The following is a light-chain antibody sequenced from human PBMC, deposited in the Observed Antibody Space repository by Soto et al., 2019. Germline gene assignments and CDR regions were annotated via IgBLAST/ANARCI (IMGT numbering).Light chain of an antibody. V-gene: IGKV3-20*01. J-gene: IGKJ5*01. CDR1: QSVSSSY. CDR3: QLYSTSLFT. CDR2: GAS. Sequence: EIVLTQSPGTLSLSPGERATLSCRASQSVSSSYLAWYQQKPGQAPRLLIHGASSRATGIPDRFSGSGYGTDFTLTISRLEPEDFAVYYCQLYSTSLFTFAQGTRLEIK.